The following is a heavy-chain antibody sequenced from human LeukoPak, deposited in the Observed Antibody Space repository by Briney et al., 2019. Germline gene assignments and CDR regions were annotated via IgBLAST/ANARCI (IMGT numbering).Heavy chain of an antibody. V-gene: IGHV3-23*01. Sequence: PGGSLRLSCAASGFTFSSYAMSWVRQAPGKGLEWVSAISGSGGSTYYADSVKGRFTIPRDNSKNTLYLQMNSLRAEDTAVYYCAKQWGIVGVPGGYFDYWGQGTLVTVSS. J-gene: IGHJ4*02. CDR1: GFTFSSYA. CDR2: ISGSGGST. CDR3: AKQWGIVGVPGGYFDY. D-gene: IGHD1-26*01.